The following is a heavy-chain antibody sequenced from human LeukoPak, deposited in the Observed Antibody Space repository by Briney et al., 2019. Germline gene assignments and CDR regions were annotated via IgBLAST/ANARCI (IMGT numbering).Heavy chain of an antibody. Sequence: GESLKISCEASGYIFTNYWIGWVRQMPGKGLEWIGIIWPDDSETRYSPSFQGQVTMSVDKSTRTAYLQWSTLKASDSGIYYCARQPIDYGPDYWGQGTQVTVSS. J-gene: IGHJ4*02. CDR2: IWPDDSET. CDR1: GYIFTNYW. V-gene: IGHV5-51*01. D-gene: IGHD4/OR15-4a*01. CDR3: ARQPIDYGPDY.